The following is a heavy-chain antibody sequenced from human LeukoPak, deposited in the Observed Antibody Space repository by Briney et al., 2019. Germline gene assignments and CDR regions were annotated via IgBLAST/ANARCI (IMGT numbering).Heavy chain of an antibody. CDR1: GGSISSYY. Sequence: SETLSLTCTVSGGSISSYYWSWIRQPPGKGLEWIGYIYYSGSTNYNPPLKSRVTISVDTSKNQFSLKLSSVTAADTAVYYCASTPGDGTTRVRSWWYFDLWGRGTLVTVSS. J-gene: IGHJ2*01. CDR2: IYYSGST. D-gene: IGHD1-1*01. CDR3: ASTPGDGTTRVRSWWYFDL. V-gene: IGHV4-59*08.